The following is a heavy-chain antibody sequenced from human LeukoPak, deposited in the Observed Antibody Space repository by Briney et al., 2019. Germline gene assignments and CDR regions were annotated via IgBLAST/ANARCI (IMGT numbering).Heavy chain of an antibody. CDR1: GFTFSSYG. D-gene: IGHD2-2*02. CDR3: AKGWGEYQLLYSYFDY. Sequence: GGSLRLSCAASGFTFSSYGMHWVRQAPGKGLEWVAFIRYDGSNKYYADSVKGRFTISRDNSKNTLYLQMNSLRAEDTAVYYCAKGWGEYQLLYSYFDYWGQGTLVTVSS. J-gene: IGHJ4*02. CDR2: IRYDGSNK. V-gene: IGHV3-30*02.